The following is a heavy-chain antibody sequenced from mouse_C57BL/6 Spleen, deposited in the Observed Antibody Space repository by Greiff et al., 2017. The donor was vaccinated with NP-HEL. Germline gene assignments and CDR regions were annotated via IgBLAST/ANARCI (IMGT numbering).Heavy chain of an antibody. Sequence: QVQLQQSGAELAKPGASVKLSCTASGYTFTRYWMHWVKQRPGKGLEWIGYINTSSGYTKYNQKFKDKATLTADKSSSTAYMQLSSLTYEDSAVYYSARDDDGYYFDYWGQGTTLTVSS. CDR2: INTSSGYT. J-gene: IGHJ2*01. V-gene: IGHV1-7*01. D-gene: IGHD2-3*01. CDR1: GYTFTRYW. CDR3: ARDDDGYYFDY.